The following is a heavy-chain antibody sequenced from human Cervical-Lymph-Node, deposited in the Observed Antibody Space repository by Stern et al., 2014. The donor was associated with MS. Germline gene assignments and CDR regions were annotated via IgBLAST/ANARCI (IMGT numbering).Heavy chain of an antibody. Sequence: VQLVESGGGLVKPGESLRLSCDASGFTFSHSSINWVRQAPGQGLEWISSISNNSTHTYYADSVECRFTISRDSAKDSVSLHMVSLRAEDTAVYYCARARVGDYARSPHLDSWGQGTLVTVSS. CDR2: ISNNSTHT. D-gene: IGHD4-17*01. CDR3: ARARVGDYARSPHLDS. J-gene: IGHJ4*02. V-gene: IGHV3-21*01. CDR1: GFTFSHSS.